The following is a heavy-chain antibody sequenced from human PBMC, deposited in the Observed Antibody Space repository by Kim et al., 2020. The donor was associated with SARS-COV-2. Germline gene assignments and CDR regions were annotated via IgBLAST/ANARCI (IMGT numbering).Heavy chain of an antibody. V-gene: IGHV3-23*01. Sequence: GGQYSADSGKGRFITSRDVSKNTLYLEMNTLTAEDTAVYYCTDRGGPMVGYWGQGTMVTVSS. CDR2: GGQ. D-gene: IGHD3-22*01. CDR3: TDRGGPMVGY. J-gene: IGHJ4*02.